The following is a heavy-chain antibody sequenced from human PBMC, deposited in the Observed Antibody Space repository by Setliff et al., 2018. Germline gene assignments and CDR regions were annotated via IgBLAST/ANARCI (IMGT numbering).Heavy chain of an antibody. CDR1: GFTFSDYY. V-gene: IGHV3-11*01. D-gene: IGHD5-12*01. Sequence: GSLRLSCAASGFTFSDYYMSWVRQAPGKGLEWVSYISSSGSTICYADSVKGRFTISRDNAKNSLYLQMNSLRAEDTAVYYCARDRSMSGYDFWGQGTLVTVSS. J-gene: IGHJ4*02. CDR2: ISSSGSTI. CDR3: ARDRSMSGYDF.